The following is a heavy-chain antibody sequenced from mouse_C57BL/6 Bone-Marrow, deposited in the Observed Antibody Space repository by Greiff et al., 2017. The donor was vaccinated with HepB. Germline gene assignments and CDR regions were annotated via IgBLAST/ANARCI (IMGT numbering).Heavy chain of an antibody. Sequence: QVQLQQPGAELVKPGASVKLSCKASGYTFTSYWMHWVKQRPGQGLEWIGMIHPNSGSTNYNEKFKSKATLTVDKSSSTAYMQLSSLTSEDSAVYYCARSGGMVTTRFAYWGQGTLVTVSA. CDR1: GYTFTSYW. D-gene: IGHD2-2*01. V-gene: IGHV1-64*01. CDR3: ARSGGMVTTRFAY. CDR2: IHPNSGST. J-gene: IGHJ3*01.